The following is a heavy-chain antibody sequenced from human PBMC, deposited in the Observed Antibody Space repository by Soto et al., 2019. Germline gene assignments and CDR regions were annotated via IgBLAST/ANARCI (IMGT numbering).Heavy chain of an antibody. CDR2: IYNSGNT. V-gene: IGHV4-61*01. CDR1: GGSVSSASDY. D-gene: IGHD6-19*01. J-gene: IGHJ5*02. CDR3: TRDLGWYKNWFDP. Sequence: LSLTCTVSGGSVSSASDYWSWIRQPPGKGLEWIGYIYNSGNTNYNPSLKSRVAMSVDTSKNQFSLKLNSVTAADTAVYYCTRDLGWYKNWFDPWGQGTLVTVSS.